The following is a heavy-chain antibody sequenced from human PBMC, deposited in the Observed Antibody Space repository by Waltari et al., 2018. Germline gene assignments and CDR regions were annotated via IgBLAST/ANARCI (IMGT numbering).Heavy chain of an antibody. V-gene: IGHV4-59*11. D-gene: IGHD6-19*01. CDR2: IYYSGST. CDR3: AREPSGVAGIFDY. CDR1: GGSISSHY. J-gene: IGHJ4*02. Sequence: QVQLQESGPGLVKPSETLSLTCTVPGGSISSHYWSWIRQPPGKGLEWIGYIYYSGSTNDNPSLKSRVTISVDTSKNQFSLKLSSVTAADTAVYYCAREPSGVAGIFDYWGQGTLVTVSS.